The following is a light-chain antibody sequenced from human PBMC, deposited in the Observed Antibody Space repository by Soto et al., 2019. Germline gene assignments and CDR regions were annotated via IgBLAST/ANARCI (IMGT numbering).Light chain of an antibody. J-gene: IGKJ1*01. CDR2: AAS. CDR3: QQSYNTPRT. V-gene: IGKV1-39*01. CDR1: QNIFSY. Sequence: DIQMTQSPSCLSASVGDRVTITCRASQNIFSYLNWYQQKPGKAPKLLIYAASSLQSGVPSRFSGSGSGTDFTLTISSLQPEDFASYYCQQSYNTPRTFGQGTKVDIK.